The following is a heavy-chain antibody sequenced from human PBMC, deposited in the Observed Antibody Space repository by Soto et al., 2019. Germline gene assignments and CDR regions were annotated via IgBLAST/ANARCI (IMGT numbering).Heavy chain of an antibody. CDR2: MNPGSGDT. CDR1: GYTFTNND. Sequence: ASVKVSFKASGYTFTNNDVSWLRQATGQGLEWMGWMNPGSGDTGYAQKFQGRVTMTRDISIATAYMELNSLTSEDTAIYYCARMESFGSLNWFDPWGQGTLVTVSS. V-gene: IGHV1-8*02. CDR3: ARMESFGSLNWFDP. J-gene: IGHJ5*02. D-gene: IGHD5-18*01.